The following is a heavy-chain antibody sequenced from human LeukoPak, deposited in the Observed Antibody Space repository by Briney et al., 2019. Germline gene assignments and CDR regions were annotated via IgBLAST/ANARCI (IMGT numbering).Heavy chain of an antibody. J-gene: IGHJ4*02. V-gene: IGHV3-23*01. CDR1: GFTFSSYG. Sequence: GGSLRLSCAASGFTFSSYGMSWVRQAPGKGLEWVSAISGSGGSTYYADSVKGRFTISRDNSKNTLYLQMNSLRAEDTAVYYCAKLVGMATINYFDYWGQGTLVTVSS. CDR2: ISGSGGST. CDR3: AKLVGMATINYFDY. D-gene: IGHD5-24*01.